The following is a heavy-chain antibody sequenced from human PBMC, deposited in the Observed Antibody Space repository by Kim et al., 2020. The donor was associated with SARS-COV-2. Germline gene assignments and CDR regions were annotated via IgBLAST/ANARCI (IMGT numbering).Heavy chain of an antibody. CDR3: ERGRAGVVPAPILGIGPYYDYFIMDV. Sequence: SETLSLTCAVYGGSFSGHYWNWIRQPPGQGLEWIGHVHESGITTYTPSLQSRVAISVDTSKNQVSLKLTSVTAADTAFYYCERGRAGVVPAPILGIGPYYDYFIMDVWGHGTTVTVSS. V-gene: IGHV4-34*01. D-gene: IGHD2-2*02. CDR2: VHESGIT. J-gene: IGHJ6*02. CDR1: GGSFSGHY.